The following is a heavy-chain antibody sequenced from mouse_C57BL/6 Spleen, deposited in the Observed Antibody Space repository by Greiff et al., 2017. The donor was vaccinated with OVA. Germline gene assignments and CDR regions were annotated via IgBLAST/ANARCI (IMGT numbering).Heavy chain of an antibody. CDR1: GFTFSSYA. CDR2: ISDGGSYT. D-gene: IGHD1-1*01. V-gene: IGHV5-4*01. CDR3: ARESDYGSAWFAY. J-gene: IGHJ3*01. Sequence: EVQLVESGGGLVKPGGSLKLSCAASGFTFSSYAMSWVRQTPEKRLEWVATISDGGSYTYYPDNVKGRFTISRDNAKNNLYLQMSHLKSEDTAMYYCARESDYGSAWFAYWGQGTLVTVSA.